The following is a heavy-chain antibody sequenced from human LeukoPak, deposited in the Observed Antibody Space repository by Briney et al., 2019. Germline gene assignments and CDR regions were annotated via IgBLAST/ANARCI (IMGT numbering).Heavy chain of an antibody. V-gene: IGHV4-39*01. CDR1: GGSISSSNYY. CDR2: IFYSGNT. D-gene: IGHD6-25*01. CDR3: ARGQRASAMYYFDY. Sequence: SETLSLTCSVSGGSISSSNYYWDWIRQPPGKGLEWIGNIFYSGNTYYNPSLKSRVTISVDMSKNQFSLKLTSVTAADTAVYYCARGQRASAMYYFDYWGQGTLVTVSS. J-gene: IGHJ4*02.